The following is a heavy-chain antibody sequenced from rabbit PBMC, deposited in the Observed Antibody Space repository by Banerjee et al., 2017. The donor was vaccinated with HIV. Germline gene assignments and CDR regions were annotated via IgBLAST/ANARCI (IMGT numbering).Heavy chain of an antibody. J-gene: IGHJ3*01. CDR1: GFSFSSSYW. D-gene: IGHD8-1*01. CDR3: ARNAGRSTNL. Sequence: QQQLEESGGDLVQPEGSLTLTCTASGFSFSSSYWIYWVRQAPGEGLEWIACMDTGDGSTYYASWVNGRFTISKTSSTTVTLQMTSLTAADTATYFCARNAGRSTNLWGQGTLVTVS. V-gene: IGHV1S45*01. CDR2: MDTGDGST.